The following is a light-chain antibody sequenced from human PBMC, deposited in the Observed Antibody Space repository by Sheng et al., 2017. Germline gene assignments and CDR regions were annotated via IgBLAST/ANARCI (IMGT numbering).Light chain of an antibody. CDR2: GVT. V-gene: IGLV2-8*01. Sequence: QSALTQPPSASGSPGQSVTISCTGTSSDVGGYDSVSWYQQHPGKAPKLMIYGVTNRPSGVPDRFSGSKSGNPASLTVSGLQAEDEADYYCSSYVGSNSVVFGGGTKLTVL. J-gene: IGLJ2*01. CDR3: SSYVGSNSVV. CDR1: SSDVGGYDS.